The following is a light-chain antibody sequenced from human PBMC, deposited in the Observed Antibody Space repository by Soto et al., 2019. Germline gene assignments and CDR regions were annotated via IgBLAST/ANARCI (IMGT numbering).Light chain of an antibody. CDR1: QSVSSN. CDR2: GAS. V-gene: IGKV3-15*01. J-gene: IGKJ1*01. CDR3: QQYGSSPWT. Sequence: IVLTHSPATLSVSPGYRATLSCRASQSVSSNLAWYQQKRGQAPRLLIYGASTRATGIPARFSGSGSGREFTLTISSLQSEDFAVYYCQQYGSSPWTFGQGTKVDIK.